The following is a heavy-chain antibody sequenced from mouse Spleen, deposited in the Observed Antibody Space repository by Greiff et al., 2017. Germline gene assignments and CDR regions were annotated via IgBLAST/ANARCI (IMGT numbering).Heavy chain of an antibody. Sequence: EVQVVESGGGLVKLGGSLKLSCAASGFTFSSYYMSWVRQTPEKRLEWVATISSGGGSTYYPDSVKGRFTISRDNAKNTPYLQMSSLNSEDTAVYYCAREDTTVFDYWGQGTTLTVSS. J-gene: IGHJ2*01. CDR3: AREDTTVFDY. CDR2: ISSGGGST. CDR1: GFTFSSYY. V-gene: IGHV5-12-1*01. D-gene: IGHD1-1*01.